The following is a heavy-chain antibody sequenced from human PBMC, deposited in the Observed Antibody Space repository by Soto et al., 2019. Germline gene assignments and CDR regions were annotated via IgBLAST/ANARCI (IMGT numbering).Heavy chain of an antibody. CDR2: IDYSGYT. CDR1: GGSIRSYY. CDR3: ATGGGRFNYGMDV. Sequence: SSETLSLTCNVSGGSIRSYYWSWIRQPPGKRLEWIGYIDYSGYTNYNPSLKSRVTISVDTSKNQLSLKLSSVTAADTAVYYCATGGGRFNYGMDVWGQGTTVTVSS. V-gene: IGHV4-59*01. D-gene: IGHD3-10*01. J-gene: IGHJ6*02.